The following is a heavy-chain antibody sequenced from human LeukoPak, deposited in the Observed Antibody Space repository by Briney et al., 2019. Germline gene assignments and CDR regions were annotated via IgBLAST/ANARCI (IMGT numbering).Heavy chain of an antibody. D-gene: IGHD4-17*01. CDR1: GFTFSNYG. J-gene: IGHJ4*02. Sequence: GGSLRLSCAASGFTFSNYGLHWVRQAPGKGLEWVAVIWYDGSNKYYADSVKGRFAVSRDNSKNTVYLQMNGLRTEDTAVYYCTRGTYGDLLDYWGQGALVTVSS. CDR3: TRGTYGDLLDY. CDR2: IWYDGSNK. V-gene: IGHV3-33*08.